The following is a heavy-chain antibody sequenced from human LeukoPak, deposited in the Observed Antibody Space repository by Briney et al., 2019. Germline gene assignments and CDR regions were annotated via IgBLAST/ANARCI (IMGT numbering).Heavy chain of an antibody. J-gene: IGHJ4*02. CDR1: GFAFSTYF. CDR2: IGADGTDI. CDR3: ARELPSSGYFDY. V-gene: IGHV3-64*01. D-gene: IGHD3-22*01. Sequence: PGGSLRLSCTASGFAFSTYFMHWVRQAPGKGLEYVSSIGADGTDIYYANSANGRFTISRDNSKNTLYLQMGSLRPEDMAIYYCARELPSSGYFDYWGQGTLVTVSS.